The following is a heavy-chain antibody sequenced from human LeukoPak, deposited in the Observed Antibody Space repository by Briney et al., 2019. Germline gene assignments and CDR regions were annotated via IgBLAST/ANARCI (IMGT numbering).Heavy chain of an antibody. J-gene: IGHJ4*02. CDR2: IYYSGST. CDR1: GGSISSYY. D-gene: IGHD6-13*01. Sequence: SETLSLTCTVSGGSISSYYWSWIRQPPGKGLEWIGCIYYSGSTNYNPSLKSRVTISVDTSKNQFSLKLSSVTAADTAVYYCARMLYSSSWSVFDYWGQGTLVTVSS. V-gene: IGHV4-59*08. CDR3: ARMLYSSSWSVFDY.